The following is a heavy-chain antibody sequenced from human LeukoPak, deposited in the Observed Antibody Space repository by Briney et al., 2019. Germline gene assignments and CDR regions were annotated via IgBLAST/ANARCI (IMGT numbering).Heavy chain of an antibody. CDR1: GFTFSSYG. V-gene: IGHV3-30*18. D-gene: IGHD3-22*01. J-gene: IGHJ4*02. CDR3: AKGNFGGYDSSGYFGY. CDR2: ISYDGSNK. Sequence: GGSLRLSCAASGFTFSSYGMHWVRQAPGKGLEWVAVISYDGSNKYSADSLKVRFTISRDNSKNTLYPQMNSLRAEDTAVYYCAKGNFGGYDSSGYFGYWGQGTLVTVSS.